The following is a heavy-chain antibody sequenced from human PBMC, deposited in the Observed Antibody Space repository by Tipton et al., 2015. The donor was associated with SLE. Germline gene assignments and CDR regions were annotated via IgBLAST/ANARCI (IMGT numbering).Heavy chain of an antibody. J-gene: IGHJ4*02. D-gene: IGHD6-13*01. V-gene: IGHV4-34*01. CDR1: GGSFSGYY. CDR2: INHSGST. CDR3: AGGEAPLGSSYLFDY. Sequence: TLSLICAVYGGSFSGYYWSWIRQPPGKGLEWIGEINHSGSTNYNPSLKSRVTISVDTSKNQFSLKLSSVTAADTAVYYCAGGEAPLGSSYLFDYWGQGTLVTVSS.